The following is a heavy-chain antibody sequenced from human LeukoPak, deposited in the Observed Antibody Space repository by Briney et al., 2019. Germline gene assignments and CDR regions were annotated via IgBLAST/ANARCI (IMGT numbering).Heavy chain of an antibody. CDR1: GFTFNDHA. V-gene: IGHV3-23*01. CDR3: ARGGQNFDFWRFDY. J-gene: IGHJ4*02. CDR2: ISGSGGST. D-gene: IGHD3-3*01. Sequence: GGSLRLSCAGSGFTFNDHAMSWFRQAPGKGLEWVSSISGSGGSTYYADYVKGRSTISRDNSKKLVYFEMNSLRGEDTAVYFCARGGQNFDFWRFDYWGQGTLAVVSS.